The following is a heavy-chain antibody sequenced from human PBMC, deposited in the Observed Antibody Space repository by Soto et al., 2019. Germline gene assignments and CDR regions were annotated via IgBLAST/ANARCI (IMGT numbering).Heavy chain of an antibody. D-gene: IGHD2-15*01. CDR3: ARGAYCSGGSCYVVARY. V-gene: IGHV1-69*06. Sequence: QVQLVQSGAEVKKPGSSVKVSCKASGGTFSSYAISWVRQAPGQGLEWMGGIIAIFGTANYAQKFQGRVTITADKSTSTAYMELSSLRSEDTAVYYCARGAYCSGGSCYVVARYWGQGTLVTVSS. CDR2: IIAIFGTA. CDR1: GGTFSSYA. J-gene: IGHJ4*02.